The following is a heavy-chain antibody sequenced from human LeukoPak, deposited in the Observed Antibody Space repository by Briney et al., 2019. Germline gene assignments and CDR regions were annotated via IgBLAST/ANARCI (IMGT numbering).Heavy chain of an antibody. CDR1: GFTFGDHA. CDR3: SRGPIHQWLYDGMDV. J-gene: IGHJ6*02. CDR2: IRSKAYRGTT. V-gene: IGHV3-49*04. Sequence: PGGSLRLSCTASGFTFGDHAMSWVRQTPGKGLEWVGFIRSKAYRGTTEYAPSVKGRFTISRDDSKSITYLQMNSLKTEDTAVYYCSRGPIHQWLYDGMDVWGQGTTVTVSS. D-gene: IGHD5-18*01.